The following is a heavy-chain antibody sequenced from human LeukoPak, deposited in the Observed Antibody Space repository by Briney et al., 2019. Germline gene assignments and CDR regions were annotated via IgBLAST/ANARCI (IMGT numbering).Heavy chain of an antibody. V-gene: IGHV3-23*01. D-gene: IGHD4-17*01. CDR2: ISGSGGST. Sequence: GGSLRLSCAASGFTFSSYAMSWVSQAPGKGLEWVSAISGSGGSTYYADSVKGRFTISRDNSKNTLYLQMNSLIAEDTAVYYCAKDSTYGDYPDYWGQGTLVTVSS. J-gene: IGHJ4*02. CDR3: AKDSTYGDYPDY. CDR1: GFTFSSYA.